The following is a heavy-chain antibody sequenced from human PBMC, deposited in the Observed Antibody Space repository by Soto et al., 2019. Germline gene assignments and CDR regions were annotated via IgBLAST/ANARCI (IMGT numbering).Heavy chain of an antibody. CDR3: AKDRRPSRFLEWMSFDY. CDR2: ISYDGNNK. V-gene: IGHV3-30*18. J-gene: IGHJ4*02. D-gene: IGHD3-3*01. CDR1: GFTFSTYA. Sequence: QVQLVESGGGVVQPGRSLRLSCAAPGFTFSTYAMHWVRQAPGKGLEWVAIISYDGNNKFYGDSVKGRFTISRDNSKNMLYLQMNSLRAEDTAVYYCAKDRRPSRFLEWMSFDYWGQGTLVTVSS.